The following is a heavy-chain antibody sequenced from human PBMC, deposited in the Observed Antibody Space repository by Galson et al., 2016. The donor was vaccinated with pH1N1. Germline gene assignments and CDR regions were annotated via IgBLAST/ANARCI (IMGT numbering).Heavy chain of an antibody. CDR3: ARGPVYWYFDG. CDR2: MNPNNGNA. J-gene: IGHJ2*01. CDR1: GYTLTSYD. Sequence: SAKVSCKASGYTLTSYDINWVRQATGQGLEWMGWMNPNNGNADYAPKFQGRVTLTRNASINTAYMEMSSLTSEDTAVYYCARGPVYWYFDGWGRGTPGIVSS. V-gene: IGHV1-8*01.